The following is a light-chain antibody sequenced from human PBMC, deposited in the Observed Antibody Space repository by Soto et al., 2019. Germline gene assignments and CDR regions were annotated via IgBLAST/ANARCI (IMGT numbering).Light chain of an antibody. CDR3: QQYNTYMT. J-gene: IGKJ1*01. CDR1: QSIGRW. CDR2: DAS. Sequence: DIQMTQSPSTLSASVGDRVTITCRASQSIGRWLAWYQQKPGKAPNLLISDASSLESGVPSRFSGSGSGTEFTLTITSLQPDDFATYYCQQYNTYMTFGQGTKVDIK. V-gene: IGKV1-5*01.